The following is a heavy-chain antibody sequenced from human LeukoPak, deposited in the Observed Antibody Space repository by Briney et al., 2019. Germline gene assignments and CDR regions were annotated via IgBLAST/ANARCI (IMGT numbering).Heavy chain of an antibody. J-gene: IGHJ4*02. CDR1: GFTFSNYE. CDR2: ISSSATTI. Sequence: GGSLRLSCAASGFTFSNYELNWVRQAPGKGGEWRSYISSSATTIYYADSVKGRFTISRDNAKNAVYLQMNSLRADDTAVYYCARYVAPMDYWGQGTLVTVPS. V-gene: IGHV3-48*03. CDR3: ARYVAPMDY. D-gene: IGHD3-10*02.